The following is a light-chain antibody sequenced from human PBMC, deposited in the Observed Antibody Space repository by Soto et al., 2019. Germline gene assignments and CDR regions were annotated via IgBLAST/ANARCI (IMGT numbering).Light chain of an antibody. V-gene: IGLV2-14*01. J-gene: IGLJ2*01. CDR3: SSQTASATVR. Sequence: QSVLTQPASVSGSPGQSITISCTGTSSDVGAYNFVSWYQQFPGKAPKLMIYEVSNRPSGVSDRFSGSKSGNTASLIISGLRPEDEADYYCSSQTASATVRFGGGTKLTVL. CDR1: SSDVGAYNF. CDR2: EVS.